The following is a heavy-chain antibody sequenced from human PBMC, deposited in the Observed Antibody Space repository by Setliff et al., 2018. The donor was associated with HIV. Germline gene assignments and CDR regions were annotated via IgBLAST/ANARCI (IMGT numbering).Heavy chain of an antibody. V-gene: IGHV4-39*01. Sequence: SETLSLTCTVSGVSVSGTAYYWAWIRQPPGRGLEWIGNIYYTGNTNYSSSLKSRISMSMVASKKQIFLKLSTVSAADTAVYYCARHPPNLDWLDPWGQGTLVTVSS. CDR2: IYYTGNT. CDR1: GVSVSGTAYY. J-gene: IGHJ5*02. CDR3: ARHPPNLDWLDP.